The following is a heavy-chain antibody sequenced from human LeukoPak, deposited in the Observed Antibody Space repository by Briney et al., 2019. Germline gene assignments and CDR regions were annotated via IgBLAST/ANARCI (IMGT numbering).Heavy chain of an antibody. CDR2: IYANGKT. CDR3: ARESAPTGPFFDS. V-gene: IGHV4-61*02. D-gene: IGHD2-8*02. CDR1: GDSISSGNYY. Sequence: PSETLSLTCTVSGDSISSGNYYWTWIRQPAGEGLEWIGRIYANGKTHYNPSLKSRVIISVKTSRNQFSLRVNSVTAADTAIYYCARESAPTGPFFDSWGRGTLVTVSS. J-gene: IGHJ4*02.